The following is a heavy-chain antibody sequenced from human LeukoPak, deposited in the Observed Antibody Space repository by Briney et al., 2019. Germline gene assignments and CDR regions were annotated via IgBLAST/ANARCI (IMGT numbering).Heavy chain of an antibody. J-gene: IGHJ4*02. Sequence: WVRQAPGKGLEWIGSIYYSGNTYYNPSLKSRVTISVDTSKNHFSLKVSSVTAADTAVYYCARHEPGDGSGWGFFDYWGQGTLVTVSS. CDR3: ARHEPGDGSGWGFFDY. V-gene: IGHV4-39*01. D-gene: IGHD6-19*01. CDR2: IYYSGNT.